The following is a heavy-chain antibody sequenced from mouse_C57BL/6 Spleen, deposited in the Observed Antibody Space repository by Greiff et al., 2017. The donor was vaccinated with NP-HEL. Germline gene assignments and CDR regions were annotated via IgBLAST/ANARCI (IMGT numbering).Heavy chain of an antibody. CDR3: ASGSMITFDY. CDR2: ISGGGGNT. Sequence: EVQGVESGGGLVKPGGSLKLSCAASGFTFSSYTMSWVRQTPEKRLEWVATISGGGGNTYYPDSVKGRFTISRDNAKNTLYLQMSSLRSEDTALYYCASGSMITFDYWGQGTTLTVSS. V-gene: IGHV5-9*01. CDR1: GFTFSSYT. D-gene: IGHD2-4*01. J-gene: IGHJ2*01.